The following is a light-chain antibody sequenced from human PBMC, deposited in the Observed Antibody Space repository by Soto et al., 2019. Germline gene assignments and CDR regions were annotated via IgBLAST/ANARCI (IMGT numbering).Light chain of an antibody. CDR1: HTFLDGDGNTY. J-gene: IGKJ5*01. CDR3: VQGSHWPIT. CDR2: EVS. V-gene: IGKV2-30*01. Sequence: VMTQSPLSLPVTLGQPASISCCSRHTFLDGDGNTYCSWLQQRPCQSPRRLIYEVSYRGSGVPDRLTASASGTDFTLKISRVEAEDVGVYYCVQGSHWPITFAQGRRLENK.